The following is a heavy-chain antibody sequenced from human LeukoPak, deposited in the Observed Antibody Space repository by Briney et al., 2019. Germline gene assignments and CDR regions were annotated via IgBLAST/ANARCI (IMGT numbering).Heavy chain of an antibody. Sequence: GESLKISCKASGYSFTTHWVGWVRQMPGKGLECMGIIYPGDSDTRYSPSFQGQVTISADKSISTAYLHWSSLKASDTAIYYCARLPYCGGDCYPNWFDPWGQGTLVTVSS. V-gene: IGHV5-51*01. CDR1: GYSFTTHW. CDR3: ARLPYCGGDCYPNWFDP. J-gene: IGHJ5*02. D-gene: IGHD2-21*02. CDR2: IYPGDSDT.